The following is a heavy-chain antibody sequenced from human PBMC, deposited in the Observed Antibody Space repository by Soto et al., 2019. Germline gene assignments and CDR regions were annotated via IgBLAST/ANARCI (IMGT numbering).Heavy chain of an antibody. CDR2: IYPGDSDT. V-gene: IGHV5-51*01. CDR3: ARHRSRGTAMASYYYYYGMDV. CDR1: GYSFTSYW. Sequence: LGESLKISCKGSGYSFTSYWIGWVRQMPGKGLEWMGIIYPGDSDTRYSPSFQGQVTISADKSISTAYLQWSSLKDSDTAMYYSARHRSRGTAMASYYYYYGMDVWGQGTTVTVSS. D-gene: IGHD5-18*01. J-gene: IGHJ6*02.